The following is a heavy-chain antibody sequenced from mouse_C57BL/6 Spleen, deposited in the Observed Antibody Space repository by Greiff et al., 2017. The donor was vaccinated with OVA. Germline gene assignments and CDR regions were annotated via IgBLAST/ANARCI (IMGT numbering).Heavy chain of an antibody. J-gene: IGHJ2*01. CDR3: TRKGYAEFDY. CDR2: IDPETGGT. D-gene: IGHD3-1*01. Sequence: VQLQQSGAELVRPGASVTLSCKASGYTFTDYEMHWVKQTPVHGLEWIGAIDPETGGTAYNQKFKGKAILTADKSSSTAYMELRSLTSEDSAVYYCTRKGYAEFDYWGQGTTLTVSS. CDR1: GYTFTDYE. V-gene: IGHV1-15*01.